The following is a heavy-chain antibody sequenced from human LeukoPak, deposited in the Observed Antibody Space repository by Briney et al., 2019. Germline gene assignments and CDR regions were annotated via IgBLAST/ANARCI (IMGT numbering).Heavy chain of an antibody. CDR1: GYTFTSYG. J-gene: IGHJ4*02. D-gene: IGHD4-23*01. V-gene: IGHV1-18*01. CDR3: ARTGTVVTPSDSYFDY. CDR2: ISAYNGNT. Sequence: ASVKVSCKASGYTFTSYGISWVRQAPGQGLEWMGWISAYNGNTNYALKLQGRVTMTTDTSTSTAYMELRSLRSDDTAVYYCARTGTVVTPSDSYFDYWGQGTLVTVSS.